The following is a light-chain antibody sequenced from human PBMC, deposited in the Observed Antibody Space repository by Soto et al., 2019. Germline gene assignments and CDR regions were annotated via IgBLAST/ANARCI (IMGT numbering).Light chain of an antibody. CDR1: QSFTTSQ. CDR2: GAS. J-gene: IGKJ1*01. CDR3: HQSASSPRT. V-gene: IGKV3-20*01. Sequence: EIVLTQSPGTLSLSPGERATLFCRASQSFTTSQLAWYQQRPGQAPRVLIFGASRRATGIPDRFSGSGSGTDFTLSLSRLEPADSAVYSCHQSASSPRTFGQGTTVEIK.